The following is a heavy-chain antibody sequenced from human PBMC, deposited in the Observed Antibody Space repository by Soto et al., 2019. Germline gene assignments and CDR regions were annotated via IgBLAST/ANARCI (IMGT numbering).Heavy chain of an antibody. CDR1: GGSVSGGSYY. J-gene: IGHJ6*02. V-gene: IGHV4-61*01. D-gene: IGHD2-21*01. Sequence: SETLSLTCTVSGGSVSGGSYYWSWIRPSPGKGLEGIGYIYNTGTTKYNATIKSRVTTSVDTSKKQFSLRQNSVTAADTAVYFCASSPNYFVWGGEPYDNGMDVWGPGTTVTVSS. CDR2: IYNTGTT. CDR3: ASSPNYFVWGGEPYDNGMDV.